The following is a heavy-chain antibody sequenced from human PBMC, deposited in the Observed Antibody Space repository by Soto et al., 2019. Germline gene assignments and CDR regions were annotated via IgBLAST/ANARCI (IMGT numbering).Heavy chain of an antibody. D-gene: IGHD6-25*01. J-gene: IGHJ1*01. CDR2: ISSYNGNT. CDR1: VYTFSSYG. Sequence: XSVKVSCKASVYTFSSYGISWVRQAPGQGLEWMGWISSYNGNTNYAQKIQGRVTMTTDTSTTTAYMELRSLRSDDTAVYYCARQRDDSGRSGAKYFQHWGQGTLVTVSS. V-gene: IGHV1-18*01. CDR3: ARQRDDSGRSGAKYFQH.